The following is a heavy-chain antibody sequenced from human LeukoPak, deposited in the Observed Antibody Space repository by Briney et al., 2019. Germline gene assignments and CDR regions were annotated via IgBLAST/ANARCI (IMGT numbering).Heavy chain of an antibody. Sequence: SVKVSCKASGGTFSSYAISWVRQAPGQGLEWMGGIIPIFGTANYAQKFQGRVTITTDESTSTAYMELGSLRSEDTAVYYCVRGWIDPLAYCGGDCYPGYFDLWGRGTLVTVSS. D-gene: IGHD2-21*02. CDR3: VRGWIDPLAYCGGDCYPGYFDL. J-gene: IGHJ2*01. CDR1: GGTFSSYA. V-gene: IGHV1-69*05. CDR2: IIPIFGTA.